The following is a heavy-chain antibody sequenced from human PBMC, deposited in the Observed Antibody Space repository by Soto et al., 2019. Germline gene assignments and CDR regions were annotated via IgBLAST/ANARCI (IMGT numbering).Heavy chain of an antibody. D-gene: IGHD3-3*01. V-gene: IGHV1-18*01. CDR3: ARGDFWSGYSPGGMDV. CDR1: GYTFTSDV. Sequence: ASVKGSCKASGYTFTSDVSSWVRQATGQGLERMGWISAYNGNTNYAQKLQGRVTMTTDTSTSTAYMELRSLRSDDTAVYYCARGDFWSGYSPGGMDVWGQGTTVTVSS. J-gene: IGHJ6*02. CDR2: ISAYNGNT.